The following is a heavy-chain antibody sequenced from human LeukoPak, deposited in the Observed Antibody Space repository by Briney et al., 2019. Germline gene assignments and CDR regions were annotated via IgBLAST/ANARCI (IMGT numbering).Heavy chain of an antibody. CDR1: GFTFTSSA. J-gene: IGHJ4*02. D-gene: IGHD4-23*01. CDR2: IVVGSGNT. CDR3: AADMGGLRWRRGESFDY. V-gene: IGHV1-58*01. Sequence: ASVKVSCKASGFTFTSSAVQWGRQARGQRLEGIGWIVVGSGNTNYAQKFQERVTITRDMSTSTAYMELSSLRSEDTAVYYCAADMGGLRWRRGESFDYWGQGTLVTVSS.